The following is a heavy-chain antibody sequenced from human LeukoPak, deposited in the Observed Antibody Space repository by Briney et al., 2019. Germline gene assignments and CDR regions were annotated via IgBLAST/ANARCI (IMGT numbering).Heavy chain of an antibody. J-gene: IGHJ4*02. Sequence: GESLLISCEGFGDNFPNNWIAWVRQMPGRGLEWMGIIYPGDSDTRYSPSFQGQVSISADKSINPAYLQWSSLKASDSAMYYCARGFVRDYWGEGTLVTVFS. CDR1: GDNFPNNW. CDR2: IYPGDSDT. CDR3: ARGFVRDY. V-gene: IGHV5-51*01. D-gene: IGHD3-16*01.